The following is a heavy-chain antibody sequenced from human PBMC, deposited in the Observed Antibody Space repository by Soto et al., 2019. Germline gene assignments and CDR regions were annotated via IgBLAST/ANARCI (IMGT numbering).Heavy chain of an antibody. J-gene: IGHJ4*02. D-gene: IGHD7-27*01. CDR2: IHHRGST. V-gene: IGHV4-38-2*01. CDR3: ARALGPTARAFDY. Sequence: SETLSLTCAVSGYSISSGSFWGWIRQPPGKGLEWIGSIHHRGSTYYNPSLKSRVTISGDTSKDQFSLKLSSVTAADTAVYCCARALGPTARAFDYWGQGTMVTVSS. CDR1: GYSISSGSF.